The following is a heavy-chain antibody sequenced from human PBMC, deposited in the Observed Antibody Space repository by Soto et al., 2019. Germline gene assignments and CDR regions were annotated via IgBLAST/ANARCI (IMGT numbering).Heavy chain of an antibody. CDR1: GGSFSGYY. CDR2: INHSGGS. J-gene: IGHJ5*02. Sequence: ASETLSLTCAVYGGSFSGYYWSWIRQPPGKGLEWIGDINHSGGSNQNPSLKSRDIISVDTSKNQFSLKLSSVTAADTAVYYCATKNSIFGVVPTWGQGTLVTVSS. V-gene: IGHV4-34*01. D-gene: IGHD3-3*01. CDR3: ATKNSIFGVVPT.